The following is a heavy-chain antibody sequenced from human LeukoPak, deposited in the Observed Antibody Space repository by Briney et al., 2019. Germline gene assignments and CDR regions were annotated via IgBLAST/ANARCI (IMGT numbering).Heavy chain of an antibody. J-gene: IGHJ4*02. CDR3: ARDAKGYCSDGVCAD. CDR2: ISSTTNYI. CDR1: GFTFSSYS. D-gene: IGHD2-8*01. Sequence: PGGSLRLSCVASGFTFSSYSMNWVRQAPGKGLEWVSFISSTTNYIYDYADSVRGRFTISRDNAKNSLYLQMNSLRAEDTAVYYCARDAKGYCSDGVCADWGQGTLVTVSS. V-gene: IGHV3-21*01.